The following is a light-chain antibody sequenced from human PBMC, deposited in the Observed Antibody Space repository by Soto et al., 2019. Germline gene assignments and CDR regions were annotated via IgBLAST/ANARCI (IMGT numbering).Light chain of an antibody. V-gene: IGLV7-46*01. CDR3: LLTYSGGRV. CDR1: DGPVTSGHY. J-gene: IGLJ2*01. Sequence: QAVVTQEPSLTVSPGGTVTLTCGSSDGPVTSGHYPYWYQQRPGQVPRTLIYNTLNRQSWAPARFSGSLVGVKAALTLSGAQPEDEADYFCLLTYSGGRVFGGGTKLTVL. CDR2: NTL.